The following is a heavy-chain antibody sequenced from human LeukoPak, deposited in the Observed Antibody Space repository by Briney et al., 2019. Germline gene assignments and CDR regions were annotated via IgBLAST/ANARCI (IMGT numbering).Heavy chain of an antibody. J-gene: IGHJ6*02. D-gene: IGHD4-4*01. CDR3: ARVGADYSNYEYYYYGMDV. Sequence: GASVKVSCKASGYTFTSYDINWVRQATGQGLEWMGWMNPNSGNTGYAQKFQGRVTMTRNTSIGTAYMELSSLRSEDTAVYYCARVGADYSNYEYYYYGMDVWGQGTTVTVSS. CDR1: GYTFTSYD. CDR2: MNPNSGNT. V-gene: IGHV1-8*01.